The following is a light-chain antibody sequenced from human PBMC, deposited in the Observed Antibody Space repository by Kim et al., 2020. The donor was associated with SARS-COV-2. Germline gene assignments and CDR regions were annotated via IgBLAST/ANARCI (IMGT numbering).Light chain of an antibody. CDR1: KLGDKN. Sequence: SYELTQPPSVSVSPGQTASITCSGDKLGDKNVCWYQQKPGQSPVLVIYEDNKRPSGIPERVFGSNSGNTATLTISGTQAMAEADYFCQAWDSRTVV. CDR3: QAWDSRTVV. CDR2: EDN. J-gene: IGLJ2*01. V-gene: IGLV3-1*01.